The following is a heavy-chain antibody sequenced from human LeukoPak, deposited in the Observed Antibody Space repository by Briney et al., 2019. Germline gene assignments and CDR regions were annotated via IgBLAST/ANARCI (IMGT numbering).Heavy chain of an antibody. CDR1: GFIVSSKY. V-gene: IGHV3-53*01. CDR3: ARAGPIDY. Sequence: PGGSLRLSCAPSGFIVSSKYMSWVRQAPGKGLEWVSVIYSGGSTYYAASVEGRFTISRDNSKNTVYLQMNNLRVDDTAVYYCARAGPIDYWGQGILVTVST. CDR2: IYSGGST. J-gene: IGHJ4*02.